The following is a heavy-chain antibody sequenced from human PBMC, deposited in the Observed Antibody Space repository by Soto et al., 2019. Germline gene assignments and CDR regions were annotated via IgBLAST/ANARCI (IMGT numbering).Heavy chain of an antibody. D-gene: IGHD6-19*01. J-gene: IGHJ4*02. Sequence: SETLPLTCTVSGGPISGYYWSWIRQPPGQGLEWIGYMYNTGSTVYNPSLKSRVTISVDTSKNQFSLKLSSVTAADTAVYYCARAGEGIAVAGSYFFDYWGQGTLVTVS. CDR3: ARAGEGIAVAGSYFFDY. V-gene: IGHV4-59*01. CDR2: MYNTGST. CDR1: GGPISGYY.